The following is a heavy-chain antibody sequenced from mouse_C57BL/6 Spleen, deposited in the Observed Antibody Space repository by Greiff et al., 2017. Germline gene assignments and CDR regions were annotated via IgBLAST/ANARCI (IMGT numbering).Heavy chain of an antibody. J-gene: IGHJ4*01. V-gene: IGHV14-2*01. Sequence: EVQLQESGAELVKPGASVKLSCTASGFNIKDYYMHWVKQRTEQGLEWIGRIDPEDGETKYDPKFQGKATITADTSANTAYLQLSSLTSEDTAVDYGARDYDYDERGAMDYWGQGTSVTVSS. CDR3: ARDYDYDERGAMDY. D-gene: IGHD2-4*01. CDR1: GFNIKDYY. CDR2: IDPEDGET.